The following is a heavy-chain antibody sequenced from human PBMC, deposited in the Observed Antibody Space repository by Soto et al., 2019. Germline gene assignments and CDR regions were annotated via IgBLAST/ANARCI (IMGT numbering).Heavy chain of an antibody. D-gene: IGHD2-15*01. CDR2: IYYSGST. V-gene: IGHV4-39*01. J-gene: IGHJ4*02. CDR3: ARWSGIGYCSGGSCYYFDY. Sequence: QLQLQESGPGLVKPSETLSLTCTVSGGSISSSSYYWGWIRQPPGKGLEWIGSIYYSGSTYYNPSLKSRVPISVDTSKNQFSLKLSSVTAADTAVYYCARWSGIGYCSGGSCYYFDYWGQGTLVTVSS. CDR1: GGSISSSSYY.